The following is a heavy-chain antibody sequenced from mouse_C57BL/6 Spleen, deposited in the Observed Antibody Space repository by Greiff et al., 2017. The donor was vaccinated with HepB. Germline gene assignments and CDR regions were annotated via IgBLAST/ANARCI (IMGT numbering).Heavy chain of an antibody. V-gene: IGHV5-4*01. CDR3: ARDRDYGGGYYFDY. D-gene: IGHD2-4*01. CDR1: GFTFSSYA. CDR2: ISDGGSYT. J-gene: IGHJ2*01. Sequence: EEHLVESGGGLVKPGGSLKLSCAASGFTFSSYAMSWVRQTPEKRLEWVATISDGGSYTYYPDNVKGRFTISRDNAKNNLYLQMSHLKSEDTAMYYCARDRDYGGGYYFDYWGQGTTLTVSS.